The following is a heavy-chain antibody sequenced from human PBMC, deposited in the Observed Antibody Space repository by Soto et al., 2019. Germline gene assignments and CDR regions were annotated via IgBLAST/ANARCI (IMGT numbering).Heavy chain of an antibody. CDR1: GLTFGNYA. V-gene: IGHV3-23*01. Sequence: EVQLLESGGGLVQPGGSLRLSCAASGLTFGNYAMSWVRQAPGKGLEWVSAISGSGGSTYYADSVKGRFTISRDNSKDTLYLQMNSLTAEDTAVYYCATSVGYSGYDSLVTFDYWGQGTLVTVSS. J-gene: IGHJ4*02. CDR3: ATSVGYSGYDSLVTFDY. CDR2: ISGSGGST. D-gene: IGHD5-12*01.